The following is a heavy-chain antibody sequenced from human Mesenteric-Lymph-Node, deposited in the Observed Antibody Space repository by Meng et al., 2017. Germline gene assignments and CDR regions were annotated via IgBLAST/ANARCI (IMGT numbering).Heavy chain of an antibody. D-gene: IGHD3-9*01. CDR3: ARTYYDILTGYFFDAFDI. J-gene: IGHJ3*02. V-gene: IGHV3-30*07. Sequence: GESLKISCAASGFTFSSYAMHWVRQAPGKGLEWVAVISYDGSNKYYADSVKGRFTISRDNAKNSLYLQMNSLRAEDTAVYYCARTYYDILTGYFFDAFDIWGQGTMVTVSS. CDR1: GFTFSSYA. CDR2: ISYDGSNK.